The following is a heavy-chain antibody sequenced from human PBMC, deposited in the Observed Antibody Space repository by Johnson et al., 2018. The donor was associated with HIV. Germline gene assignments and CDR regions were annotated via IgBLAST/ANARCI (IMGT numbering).Heavy chain of an antibody. CDR1: GFTFSSYA. D-gene: IGHD6-13*01. V-gene: IGHV3-30*04. CDR3: ARPVIAADDAFDI. J-gene: IGHJ3*02. Sequence: QVQLVESGGGVVQPGRSLRLSCAASGFTFSSYAMHWVRQAPGKGLEWVAVISYDGSNKYYADSVKGRFTISRDNSKNTLYLQMNSLRAEDTAVYYCARPVIAADDAFDIWGQGTMVTVS. CDR2: ISYDGSNK.